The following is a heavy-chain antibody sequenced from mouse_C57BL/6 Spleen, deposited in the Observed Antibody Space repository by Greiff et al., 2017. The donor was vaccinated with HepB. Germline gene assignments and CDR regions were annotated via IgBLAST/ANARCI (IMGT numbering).Heavy chain of an antibody. V-gene: IGHV3-6*01. D-gene: IGHD2-4*01. CDR1: GYSITSGYY. CDR2: ISYDGSN. J-gene: IGHJ3*01. Sequence: EVQLQESGPGLVKPSQSLSLTCSVTGYSITSGYYWNWIRQFPGNKLEWMGYISYDGSNNYNPSLKNRISITRDTSKNQFFLKLNSVTTEDTATYYCASSGIYYDYLFAYWGQGTLVTVSA. CDR3: ASSGIYYDYLFAY.